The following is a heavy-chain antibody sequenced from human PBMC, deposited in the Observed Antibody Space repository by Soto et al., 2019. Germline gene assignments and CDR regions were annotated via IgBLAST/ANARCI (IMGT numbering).Heavy chain of an antibody. CDR3: ARALTTDPAFDY. D-gene: IGHD4-17*01. Sequence: PSETLSLTCTVSGGSISSYYWSWIRQPPGKGLEWIGYIYYSGSTNYNPSLKSRVTISVDTSKNQFSLKLSSVTAADTAVYYCARALTTDPAFDYWGQGTLVTVSS. J-gene: IGHJ4*02. V-gene: IGHV4-59*01. CDR2: IYYSGST. CDR1: GGSISSYY.